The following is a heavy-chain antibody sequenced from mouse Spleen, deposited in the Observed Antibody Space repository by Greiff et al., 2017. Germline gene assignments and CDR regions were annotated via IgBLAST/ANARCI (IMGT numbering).Heavy chain of an antibody. Sequence: EVKLMESGPELVKPGASVKIPCKASGYTFTDYNMDWVKQSHGKSLEWIGDINPNNGGTIYNQKFKGKATLTVDKSSSTAYMELRSLTSEDTAVYYCARAIGHFDYWGQGTTLTVSS. CDR3: ARAIGHFDY. CDR1: GYTFTDYN. J-gene: IGHJ2*01. CDR2: INPNNGGT. V-gene: IGHV1-18*01.